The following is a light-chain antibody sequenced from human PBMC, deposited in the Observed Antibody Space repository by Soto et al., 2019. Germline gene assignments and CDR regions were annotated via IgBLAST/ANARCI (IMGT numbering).Light chain of an antibody. CDR3: GSSYGCTTYV. CDR2: EVY. CDR1: SSNVGSYKL. J-gene: IGLJ1*01. V-gene: IGLV2-23*02. Sequence: QSALTQPASVSGSPGQSITISCTGTSSNVGSYKLVSWYQQHPGKAPKLMMFEVYTRPSGCPNRFSGSTSGNTASLTIAGLKVEDEADYCCGSSYGCTTYVFGTGTEVTVL.